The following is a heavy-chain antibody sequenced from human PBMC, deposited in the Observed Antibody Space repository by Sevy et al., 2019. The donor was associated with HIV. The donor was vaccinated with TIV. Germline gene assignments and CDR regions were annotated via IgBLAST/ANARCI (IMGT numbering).Heavy chain of an antibody. V-gene: IGHV1-24*01. CDR2: FDPGDGDAET. D-gene: IGHD3-9*01. Sequence: ASVKVSCKVSGYTLTEFSIHWVRQAPGKGLEWMGGFDPGDGDAETTYAPKFRDRLTMTADTSTDTVYMELSSLRSEDTAVYSCGTDTTGYHSTLDYWGQGTLVTVSS. CDR1: GYTLTEFS. CDR3: GTDTTGYHSTLDY. J-gene: IGHJ4*02.